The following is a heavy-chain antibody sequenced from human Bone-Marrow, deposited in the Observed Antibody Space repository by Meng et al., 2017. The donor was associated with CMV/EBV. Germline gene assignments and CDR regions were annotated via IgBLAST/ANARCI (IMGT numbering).Heavy chain of an antibody. CDR2: IYSGGST. CDR3: ARTGVNDYSDY. Sequence: GESLKISCAASGFTVSSNYMSWVRQAPGKGLVWVSVIYSGGSTYYADSVKGRFTISRDNSKNTLYLQMNSLRAEDTAVYYCARTGVNDYSDYWGQGTLVTVSS. V-gene: IGHV3-66*02. D-gene: IGHD4-23*01. CDR1: GFTVSSNY. J-gene: IGHJ4*02.